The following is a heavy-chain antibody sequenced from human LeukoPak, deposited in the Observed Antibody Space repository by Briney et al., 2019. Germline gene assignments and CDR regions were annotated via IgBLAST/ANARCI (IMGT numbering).Heavy chain of an antibody. CDR3: ARGMDV. CDR2: IYHSGST. J-gene: IGHJ6*04. Sequence: SETLSLTCTVSGYSISSGYYWGWIRQPPGKGLEWIGSIYHSGSTYYNPSLKSRVTMSVDTSKNQFSLKLSSVTAADTAVYYCARGMDVWGKGTTVTISS. CDR1: GYSISSGYY. V-gene: IGHV4-38-2*02.